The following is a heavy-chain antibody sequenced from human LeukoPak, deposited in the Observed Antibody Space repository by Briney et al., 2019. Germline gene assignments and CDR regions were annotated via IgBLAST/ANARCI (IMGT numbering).Heavy chain of an antibody. D-gene: IGHD2-2*01. J-gene: IGHJ4*02. Sequence: GGSLGLSCAASGFTVSSNYMSWVRQAPGKGLEWVSVIYSGGSTYYADSVKGRFTISRDNSKNTLYLQMNSLRAEDTAVYYCARMGDDPAIVDYWGQGTLVTVSS. CDR3: ARMGDDPAIVDY. CDR2: IYSGGST. V-gene: IGHV3-53*01. CDR1: GFTVSSNY.